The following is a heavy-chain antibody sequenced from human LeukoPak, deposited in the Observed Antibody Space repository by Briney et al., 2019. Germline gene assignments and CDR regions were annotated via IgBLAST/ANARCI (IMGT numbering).Heavy chain of an antibody. Sequence: GGSLRLSCAASGFTFSSYAMTWVRQAPGKGLEWVSAISGSGGSTYYADSVKGRFTISRDNSKNMLYLQMNSLRAKDTAVYYCAKGVRYFDWLRTFDYWGQGTLVTVSS. D-gene: IGHD3-9*01. J-gene: IGHJ4*02. CDR2: ISGSGGST. CDR3: AKGVRYFDWLRTFDY. V-gene: IGHV3-23*01. CDR1: GFTFSSYA.